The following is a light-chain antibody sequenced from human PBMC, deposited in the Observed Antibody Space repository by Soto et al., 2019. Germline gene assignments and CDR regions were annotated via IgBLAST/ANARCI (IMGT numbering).Light chain of an antibody. CDR2: TAS. CDR3: QQTPAYPST. J-gene: IGKJ4*01. Sequence: CRASQDIAIYLAWYQQKPGEAPNLLIHTASTLHGGVPSRFSGSGSGTDFTLTITSLQAEDFATYYCQQTPAYPSTFGGGTKVDI. V-gene: IGKV1-9*01. CDR1: QDIAIY.